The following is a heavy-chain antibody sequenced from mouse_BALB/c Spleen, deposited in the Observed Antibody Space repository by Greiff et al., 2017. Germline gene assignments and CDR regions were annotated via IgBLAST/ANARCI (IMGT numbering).Heavy chain of an antibody. Sequence: VKVVESGPGLVAPSQSLSITCTVSGFSLTSYGVHWVRQPPGKGLEWLGVIWAGGSTNYNSALMSRLSISKDNSKSQVFLKMNSLQTDDTAMYYCARDQGYGNYLYAMDYWGQGTSVTVSS. D-gene: IGHD2-10*02. CDR2: IWAGGST. J-gene: IGHJ4*01. CDR1: GFSLTSYG. V-gene: IGHV2-9*02. CDR3: ARDQGYGNYLYAMDY.